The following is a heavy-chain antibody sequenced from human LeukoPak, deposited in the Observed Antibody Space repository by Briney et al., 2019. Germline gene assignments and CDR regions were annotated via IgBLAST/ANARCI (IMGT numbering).Heavy chain of an antibody. Sequence: PGGSLRLSCAASGFTFSSYDMSWVRQAPGKGLEWVSAIVGSGFGTYYADSVKGRFTISRDNSKNTLYLQMNSLRAEDTAIYYCAKAYGTNGYYQLPIDFWGQGTLVTVSS. CDR3: AKAYGTNGYYQLPIDF. J-gene: IGHJ4*02. V-gene: IGHV3-23*01. CDR2: IVGSGFGT. D-gene: IGHD3-22*01. CDR1: GFTFSSYD.